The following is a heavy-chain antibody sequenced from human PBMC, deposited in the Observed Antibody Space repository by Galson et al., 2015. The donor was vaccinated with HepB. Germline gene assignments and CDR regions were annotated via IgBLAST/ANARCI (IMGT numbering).Heavy chain of an antibody. CDR3: ARDDHPGGISYYYYMDV. V-gene: IGHV3-21*01. D-gene: IGHD3-16*01. CDR2: ISSSSSYI. J-gene: IGHJ6*03. Sequence: SLRLSCAASGFTFSSYSMNWVRQAPGKGLEWVSSISSSSSYIYYADSVKGRFTISRDNAKNSLYLQMNSLRAEDTAVYYCARDDHPGGISYYYYMDVWGKGTTVTVSS. CDR1: GFTFSSYS.